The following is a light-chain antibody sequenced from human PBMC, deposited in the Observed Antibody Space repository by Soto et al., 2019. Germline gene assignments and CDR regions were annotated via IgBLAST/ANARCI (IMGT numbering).Light chain of an antibody. J-gene: IGLJ1*01. Sequence: QSVLTQPASVSGSSGQSITISCTGTSSDVGSYNLVSWYQQHPGKAPKLMIYEVSKRPSGVSNRFSGSKSGNTASLTISGLQAEDEADYYCCSYAGSSSFVFGTGTKVT. V-gene: IGLV2-23*02. CDR3: CSYAGSSSFV. CDR1: SSDVGSYNL. CDR2: EVS.